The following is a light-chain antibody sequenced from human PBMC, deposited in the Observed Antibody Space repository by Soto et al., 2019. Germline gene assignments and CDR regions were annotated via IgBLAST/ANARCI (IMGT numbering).Light chain of an antibody. Sequence: DIQMTQSTSSLSASIGDRVPTPCRASEDINDGMAWYQQTPGNAPKFRIYDASTLQIGVPSRFSSSGSRTEFTLTISRMQPADSATYYCQQYKSRRTFGQGTNVYIK. CDR1: EDINDG. V-gene: IGKV1-5*01. CDR3: QQYKSRRT. J-gene: IGKJ1*01. CDR2: DAS.